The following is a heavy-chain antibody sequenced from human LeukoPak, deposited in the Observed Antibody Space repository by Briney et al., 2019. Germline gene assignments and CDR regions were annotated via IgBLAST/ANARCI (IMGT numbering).Heavy chain of an antibody. CDR2: ISYDGSNK. V-gene: IGHV3-30-3*01. CDR3: ARTEVSGGMDV. D-gene: IGHD2-8*01. CDR1: GFTFSSYA. J-gene: IGHJ6*02. Sequence: PGGSLRLSCAASGFTFSSYAMHWVRQAPGKGLEWVAVISYDGSNKYYADSVKGRFTISRDNSKNTLYLQMNSLRAEDTAVYYCARTEVSGGMDVRGQGTTVTVSS.